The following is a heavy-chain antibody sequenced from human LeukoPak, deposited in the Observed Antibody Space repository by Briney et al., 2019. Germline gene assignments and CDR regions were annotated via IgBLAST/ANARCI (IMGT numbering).Heavy chain of an antibody. D-gene: IGHD4-11*01. CDR2: IYYSGST. CDR1: GGSINSGGYY. Sequence: KSSETLSLTCTVSGGSINSGGYYWGWIRQPPGKGLEWIGSIYYSGSTYYNPSLKSRVTISVDTSRKQFSLKLSSVTAADTAVYYCVRESYSRYFDYWGQGSLVTVSS. CDR3: VRESYSRYFDY. V-gene: IGHV4-39*02. J-gene: IGHJ4*02.